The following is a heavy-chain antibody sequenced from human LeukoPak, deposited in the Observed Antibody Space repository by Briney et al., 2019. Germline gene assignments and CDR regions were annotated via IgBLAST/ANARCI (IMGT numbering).Heavy chain of an antibody. CDR1: GFTFISYG. CDR2: IWYDGSKE. Sequence: GRSLRLSCAASGFTFISYGMHWVRQATGKGLEWVAVIWYDGSKENYADSVKGRFTISRDDSKNTLYLQMNSLRAEDTGVYYCAREASGYYRDFWGQGTLVTVSS. J-gene: IGHJ4*02. CDR3: AREASGYYRDF. D-gene: IGHD3-3*01. V-gene: IGHV3-33*01.